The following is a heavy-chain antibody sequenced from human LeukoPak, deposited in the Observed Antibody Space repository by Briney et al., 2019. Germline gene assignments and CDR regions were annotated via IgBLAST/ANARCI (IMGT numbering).Heavy chain of an antibody. CDR2: ISSSSSYI. V-gene: IGHV3-21*01. Sequence: GGSLRLSCAASGFTFSSYSMNWVRQAPGKGLEWVSSISSSSSYIYYADSVKGRFTISRDNAKNSLYLQMNSLRAEDTAVYYCARDLFAGGELRIEQQLLGNWFDPWGQGTLVTVSS. CDR1: GFTFSSYS. CDR3: ARDLFAGGELRIEQQLLGNWFDP. D-gene: IGHD6-13*01. J-gene: IGHJ5*02.